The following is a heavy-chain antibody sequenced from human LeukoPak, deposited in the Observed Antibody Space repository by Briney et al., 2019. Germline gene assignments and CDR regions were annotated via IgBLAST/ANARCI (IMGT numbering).Heavy chain of an antibody. CDR2: IYYSGST. CDR3: ARLRDSSGYYVFDY. Sequence: SETLSLTCTASGGSISSSSYYWGWIRQPPGKGLEWIGSIYYSGSTYYNPSLKSRVTISVDTSKNQFSLKLSSVTAADTAVYYCARLRDSSGYYVFDYWGQGTLVTVSS. J-gene: IGHJ4*02. CDR1: GGSISSSSYY. D-gene: IGHD3-22*01. V-gene: IGHV4-39*07.